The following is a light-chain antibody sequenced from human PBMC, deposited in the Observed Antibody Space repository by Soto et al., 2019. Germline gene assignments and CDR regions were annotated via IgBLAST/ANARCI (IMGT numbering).Light chain of an antibody. CDR2: SAS. CDR3: QKFKSAPLT. CDR1: QDISVY. Sequence: DIQMTQSPSSLSASVGDRVTITCRASQDISVYLAWYQQKPGKVPKLLIYSASTLQSGVPSRCSGSGSGTDFTLNSSSLQAEDVVSYFCQKFKSAPLTFGQGTRLEIK. J-gene: IGKJ5*01. V-gene: IGKV1-27*01.